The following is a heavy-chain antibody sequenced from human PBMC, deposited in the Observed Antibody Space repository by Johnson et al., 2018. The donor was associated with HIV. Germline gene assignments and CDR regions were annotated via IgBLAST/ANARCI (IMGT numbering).Heavy chain of an antibody. V-gene: IGHV3-30-3*01. CDR2: ISYDGSNK. J-gene: IGHJ3*02. Sequence: QVQLVESGGGLVKPGGSLRLSCAASGFTFSSYAMHWVRKAPGKGLEWVAVISYDGSNKYYADSVKGGFTISRDNSKNTLYLQMNSLRAEDTAVYYCARDYYDTAFDIWGQGTMVTVSS. CDR1: GFTFSSYA. CDR3: ARDYYDTAFDI. D-gene: IGHD3-22*01.